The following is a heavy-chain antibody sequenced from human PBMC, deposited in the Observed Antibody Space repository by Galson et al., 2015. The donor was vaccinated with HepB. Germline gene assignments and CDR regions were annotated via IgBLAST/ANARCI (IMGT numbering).Heavy chain of an antibody. Sequence: CAISGDSVSSHSAAWNWIRQSPSRGLEWLGRTYYKSKWYDDYAVSVKSRLTIIPDTSTNRFSLRLNSVTPDDTAVYYCARDSIYSVRGVIYDYYGMDVWGQGTTVTVSS. J-gene: IGHJ6*02. CDR2: TYYKSKWYD. D-gene: IGHD3-10*01. V-gene: IGHV6-1*01. CDR1: GDSVSSHSAA. CDR3: ARDSIYSVRGVIYDYYGMDV.